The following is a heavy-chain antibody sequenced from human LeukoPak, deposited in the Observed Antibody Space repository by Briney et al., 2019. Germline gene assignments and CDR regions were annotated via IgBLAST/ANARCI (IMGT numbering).Heavy chain of an antibody. CDR1: GYTFTGYY. V-gene: IGHV1-2*02. J-gene: IGHJ4*02. Sequence: GASVKVSCKASGYTFTGYYMHWVRQAPGQGLEWMGWINPNSGGTNYAQKFQGRVTMTRDTSISTAYMELSRLRSDDTAVYYCARDSGGIWFGELYPDYWGQGTLVAVSS. CDR3: ARDSGGIWFGELYPDY. D-gene: IGHD3-10*01. CDR2: INPNSGGT.